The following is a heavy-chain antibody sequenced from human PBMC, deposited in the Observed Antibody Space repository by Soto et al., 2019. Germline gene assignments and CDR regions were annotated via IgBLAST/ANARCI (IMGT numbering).Heavy chain of an antibody. CDR2: IYYSGST. J-gene: IGHJ4*02. V-gene: IGHV4-30-4*01. Sequence: PSETLSLTCTVSGGSISSGDYYWSWIRQPPGKGLEWIGYIYYSGSTYYNPSLKSRVTISVDTSKNQFSLKLSSVTAADTAVYYCARVYAGTTFFDYWGQGTLVTVSS. CDR1: GGSISSGDYY. CDR3: ARVYAGTTFFDY. D-gene: IGHD1-1*01.